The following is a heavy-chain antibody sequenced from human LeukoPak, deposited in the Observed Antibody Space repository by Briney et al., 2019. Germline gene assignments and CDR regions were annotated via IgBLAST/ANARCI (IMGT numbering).Heavy chain of an antibody. CDR3: AILYSRGYYYYGMDV. J-gene: IGHJ6*02. D-gene: IGHD6-13*01. CDR1: GYTFTSYY. CDR2: INPSGGST. V-gene: IGHV1-46*01. Sequence: ASVKVSCKASGYTFTSYYMHWVRQAPGQGLEWMGIINPSGGSTSYAQKFQGRVTMTRDTSTSTVYMELSSLRSEDTAVYYCAILYSRGYYYYGMDVWGQGTTVTVSS.